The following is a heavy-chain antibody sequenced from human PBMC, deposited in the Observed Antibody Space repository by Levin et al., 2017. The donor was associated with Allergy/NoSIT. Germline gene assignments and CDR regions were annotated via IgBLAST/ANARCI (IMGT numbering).Heavy chain of an antibody. V-gene: IGHV1-2*02. CDR3: ARGGYTRGWYWYFDL. D-gene: IGHD6-19*01. CDR2: VNPNNGGT. J-gene: IGHJ2*01. Sequence: GASVKVSCKASGYTFTDYHIHWVRQAPGQGLEWMGWVNPNNGGTNTAQKFQGRVTMTRDTSITTAYMELRRLRSDDAAVYYCARGGYTRGWYWYFDLWGRGTLVTVSS. CDR1: GYTFTDYH.